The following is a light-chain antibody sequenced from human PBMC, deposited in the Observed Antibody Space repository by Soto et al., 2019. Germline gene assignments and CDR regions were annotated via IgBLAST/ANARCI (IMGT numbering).Light chain of an antibody. J-gene: IGKJ1*01. CDR1: QNSKNW. CDR3: QQYNVYPWT. CDR2: EAS. V-gene: IGKV1-5*01. Sequence: DIQMTQSPSTLSASVGDRVTITCRASQNSKNWLAWHQQKPGKAPKVLIYEASSLESGVPSRFSGSGSGTEFTLTISSLQPDDFANYYCQQYNVYPWTFGQGTQVEVK.